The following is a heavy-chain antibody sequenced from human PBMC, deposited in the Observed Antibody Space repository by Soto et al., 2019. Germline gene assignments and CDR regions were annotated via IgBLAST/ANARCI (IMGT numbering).Heavy chain of an antibody. V-gene: IGHV1-8*01. CDR1: GYSFTTYD. CDR3: ARGHYDLWGKYYGMDV. D-gene: IGHD3-3*01. CDR2: MNPTSGHT. J-gene: IGHJ6*02. Sequence: ASVKVSCKASGYSFTTYDIYWVRQGTGQGLEWMGWMNPTSGHTGYAQKFQGRVTMTRDTSISAAYMELSSLRSDDTAVYYCARGHYDLWGKYYGMDVWGQGATVTVSS.